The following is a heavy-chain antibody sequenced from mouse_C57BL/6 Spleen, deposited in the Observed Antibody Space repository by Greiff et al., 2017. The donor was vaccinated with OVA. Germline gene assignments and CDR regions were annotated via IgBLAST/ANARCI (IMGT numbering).Heavy chain of an antibody. J-gene: IGHJ4*01. CDR1: GYTFTSYW. D-gene: IGHD3-2*02. CDR3: ARSVAQALYAMDY. V-gene: IGHV1-55*01. CDR2: IYPGSGST. Sequence: QVQLQQPGAELVKPGASVKMSCKASGYTFTSYWITWVKQRPGQGLEWIGDIYPGSGSTNYNEKFKSKATLTVDTSSSTAYMQLSSLTSEDSAVYCCARSVAQALYAMDYWGQGTSVTVSS.